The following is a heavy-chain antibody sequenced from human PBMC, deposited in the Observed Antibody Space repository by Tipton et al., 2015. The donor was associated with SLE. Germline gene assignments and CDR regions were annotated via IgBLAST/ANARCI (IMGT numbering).Heavy chain of an antibody. V-gene: IGHV4-31*02. CDR1: GFTFSSYAMH. J-gene: IGHJ3*02. CDR2: IYYSGSA. D-gene: IGHD2/OR15-2a*01. CDR3: ARDNRGDHGALEI. Sequence: QVQLVQSGGGVVLPGRSLRLSCAASGFTFSSYAMHWVRQLPGKGLEWIGHIYYSGSAYYNPSLKSRVAISVDTSRNQFSLRLTSVTAADTAVYYCARDNRGDHGALEIWGPGTMVTVSS.